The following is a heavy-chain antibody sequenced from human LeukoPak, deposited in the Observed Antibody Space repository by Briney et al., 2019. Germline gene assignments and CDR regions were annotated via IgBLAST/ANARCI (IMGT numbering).Heavy chain of an antibody. V-gene: IGHV3-53*05. CDR1: GFTVSSNY. CDR3: AKDISPAGTLTFYYFDY. J-gene: IGHJ4*02. CDR2: IYSGGST. D-gene: IGHD6-19*01. Sequence: GGSLRLSCAASGFTVSSNYMSWVRQAPGKGLEWVSVIYSGGSTYYADSVKGRFTISRDNAKNSLYLQMNSLRAEDMALYYCAKDISPAGTLTFYYFDYWGQGTLVTVSS.